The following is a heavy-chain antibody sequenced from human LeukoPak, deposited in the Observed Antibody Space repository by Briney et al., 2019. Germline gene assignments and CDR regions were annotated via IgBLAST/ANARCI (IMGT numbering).Heavy chain of an antibody. CDR2: INPNSGGT. J-gene: IGHJ4*02. V-gene: IGHV1-2*02. CDR1: GYTFTGYY. CDR3: ARDLTVAGTESYFDY. D-gene: IGHD6-19*01. Sequence: ASLKVSCKASGYTFTGYYMHWVRQAPGQGLEWMGWINPNSGGTNYAQKFQGRVTMTRDTSISTAYMELSRLRSDDTAVYYCARDLTVAGTESYFDYWGQGTLVTVSS.